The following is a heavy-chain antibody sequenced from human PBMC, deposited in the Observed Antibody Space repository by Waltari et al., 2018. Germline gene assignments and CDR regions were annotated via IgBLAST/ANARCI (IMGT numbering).Heavy chain of an antibody. D-gene: IGHD6-19*01. CDR1: GYTFTSYA. Sequence: QVQLVQSGAEVKKPGASVKVSCKASGYTFTSYAMHWVRQAPGQRLEWMGWINAGNGNTKYSQKFQGRVTITRDTSASTAYMELSSLRSEDTAVYYCARVMAGTDNWFDPWGKGTLVTVSS. V-gene: IGHV1-3*01. CDR2: INAGNGNT. CDR3: ARVMAGTDNWFDP. J-gene: IGHJ5*02.